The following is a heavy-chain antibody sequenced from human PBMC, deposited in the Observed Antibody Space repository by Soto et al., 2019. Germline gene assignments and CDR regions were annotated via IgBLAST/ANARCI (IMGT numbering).Heavy chain of an antibody. CDR2: IKQDGSEK. Sequence: GGSLRLSCAASGFTFSSYWMSWVRQAPGKGLEWVANIKQDGSEKYYVDSVKGRFTISRDNAKNSLYLQMNSLRAEDTAVYYCASSQVTTRANWFDPCGQGTLVTVSS. D-gene: IGHD4-4*01. CDR3: ASSQVTTRANWFDP. J-gene: IGHJ5*02. V-gene: IGHV3-7*01. CDR1: GFTFSSYW.